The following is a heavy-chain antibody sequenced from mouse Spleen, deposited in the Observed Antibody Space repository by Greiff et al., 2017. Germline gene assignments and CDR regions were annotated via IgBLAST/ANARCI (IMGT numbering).Heavy chain of an antibody. V-gene: IGHV1-85*01. Sequence: QVQLQQSGPELVKPGASVKLSCKASGYTFTSYDINWVKQRPGQGLEWIGWIYPRDGSTKYNEKFKGKATLTVDTSSSTAYMELHSLTSEDSAVYFCARDPHYYGSSYWYFDVWGAGTTVTVSS. CDR1: GYTFTSYD. CDR2: IYPRDGST. CDR3: ARDPHYYGSSYWYFDV. D-gene: IGHD1-1*01. J-gene: IGHJ1*01.